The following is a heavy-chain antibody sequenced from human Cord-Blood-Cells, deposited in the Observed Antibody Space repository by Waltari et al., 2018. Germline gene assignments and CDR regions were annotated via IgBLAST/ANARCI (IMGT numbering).Heavy chain of an antibody. D-gene: IGHD3-10*01. Sequence: QVQLQQSGPGLVKPSQTLPPPCAISGDSALSNSAAWHWIRPSPSRGLEWLGRTYYRSKWYNDYAVSVKSRITINPDTSKNQFSLQLNSVTPEDTAVYYCARVTGSHWYFDLWGRGTLVTVSS. J-gene: IGHJ2*01. CDR1: GDSALSNSAA. CDR3: ARVTGSHWYFDL. CDR2: TYYRSKWYN. V-gene: IGHV6-1*01.